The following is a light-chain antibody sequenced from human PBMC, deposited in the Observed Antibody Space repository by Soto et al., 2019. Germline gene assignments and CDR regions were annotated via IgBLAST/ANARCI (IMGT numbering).Light chain of an antibody. J-gene: IGLJ1*01. CDR3: NSYVDSSDCYV. V-gene: IGLV2-8*01. CDR1: TSDVGGYNY. CDR2: EVS. Sequence: QSVLTQPPSASGSPGQSVTISCTGTTSDVGGYNYVSWYQHLPGKAPKLMIFEVSKRPSGIPDRFSGSKSGNTASLTVSALQAADGADYYWNSYVDSSDCYVLRTGTKV.